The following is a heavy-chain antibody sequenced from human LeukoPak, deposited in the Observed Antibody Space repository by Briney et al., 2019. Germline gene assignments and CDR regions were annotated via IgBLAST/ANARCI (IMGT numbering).Heavy chain of an antibody. CDR1: GFTFSSYG. CDR2: IRYDGSNK. V-gene: IGHV3-30*02. J-gene: IGHJ4*02. D-gene: IGHD3-10*01. CDR3: AKGGVRGVIVVLSY. Sequence: GGSLRLPCAASGFTFSSYGMHWVRQAPGKGLEWVAFIRYDGSNKYYADSVKGRFTISRDNSKNTLYLQMNSLRAEDTAVYYCAKGGVRGVIVVLSYWGQGTLVTVSS.